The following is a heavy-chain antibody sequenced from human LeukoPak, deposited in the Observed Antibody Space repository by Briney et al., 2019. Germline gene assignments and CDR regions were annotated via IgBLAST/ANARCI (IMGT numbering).Heavy chain of an antibody. CDR3: EGRLGGGAEGYDF. CDR1: GYTFNDLTEYY. J-gene: IGHJ1*01. Sequence: GASVNLSCNASGYTFNDLTEYYLHWARPAPGQWLAWMGWIHPNNGCTKYAKKFQARNTKTRDMSMNTAYRELSSLPSSDTPVYYCEGRLGGGAEGYDFGGQGPLLTLSS. CDR2: IHPNNGCT. D-gene: IGHD3-16*01. V-gene: IGHV1-2*02.